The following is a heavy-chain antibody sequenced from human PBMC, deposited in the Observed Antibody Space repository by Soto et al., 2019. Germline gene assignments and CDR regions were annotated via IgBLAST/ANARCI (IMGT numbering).Heavy chain of an antibody. J-gene: IGHJ6*02. CDR3: ARSIAAAGPTYYYYGMDV. V-gene: IGHV1-69*01. CDR1: GGTFSSYA. Sequence: QVQLVQSGAEVKKPGSSVKVSCKASGGTFSSYAISWVRQAPGQGLEWMGGIIPIFGTANYAQKFQGRVTITADESTSTAYMELGSLRSEDTAVYYCARSIAAAGPTYYYYGMDVWGQGTTVTVSS. CDR2: IIPIFGTA. D-gene: IGHD6-13*01.